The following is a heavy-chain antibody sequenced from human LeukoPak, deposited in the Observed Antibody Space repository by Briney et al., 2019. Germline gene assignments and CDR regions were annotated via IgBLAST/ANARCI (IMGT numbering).Heavy chain of an antibody. CDR2: VYYTGST. J-gene: IGHJ4*02. Sequence: SETLSLTCTVSGGSISSYFWTWIRQPPGKGLEWIGRVYYTGSTNYNPSLKSRVTISLDTSKNQFSLKLTSVTAADTAVYYCARSCGYIYGSDYWGQGTLVTVSS. D-gene: IGHD5-18*01. CDR1: GGSISSYF. CDR3: ARSCGYIYGSDY. V-gene: IGHV4-59*08.